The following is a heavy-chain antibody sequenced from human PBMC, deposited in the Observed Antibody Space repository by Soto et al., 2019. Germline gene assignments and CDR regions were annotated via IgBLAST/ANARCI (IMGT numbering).Heavy chain of an antibody. CDR2: IKSKTDGGTT. Sequence: PGGSLRLSCAASGFTFSNAWMNWVRQAPGKGLEWVGRIKSKTDGGTTDYAAPVKGRFTISRDDSKNTLYLQMNSLRPEDTALYYCAKARLWGGDGYNSYYYNAMDVWGQGTTVTVSS. J-gene: IGHJ6*02. V-gene: IGHV3-15*07. D-gene: IGHD3-16*01. CDR1: GFTFSNAW. CDR3: AKARLWGGDGYNSYYYNAMDV.